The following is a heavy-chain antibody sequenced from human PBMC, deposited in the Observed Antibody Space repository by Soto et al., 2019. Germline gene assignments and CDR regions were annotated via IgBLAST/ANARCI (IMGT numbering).Heavy chain of an antibody. CDR2: IGATGDAT. J-gene: IGHJ4*02. CDR1: GFSFSTHT. V-gene: IGHV3-23*01. CDR3: AILRGLRKF. Sequence: EVPLLESGGGLVQPGGSLRLSCAASGFSFSTHTLSWVRQAPGKGLVWLSSIGATGDATYYADSVKGCFTISRDNSEDTVSLQMNSLSGDDTAVYYCAILRGLRKFWGQGTLVTVSS. D-gene: IGHD4-17*01.